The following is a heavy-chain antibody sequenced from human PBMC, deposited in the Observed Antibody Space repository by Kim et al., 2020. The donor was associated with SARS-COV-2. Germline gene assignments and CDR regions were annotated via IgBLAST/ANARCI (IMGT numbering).Heavy chain of an antibody. CDR1: GFTVSNYF. CDR2: IYSSGST. J-gene: IGHJ4*02. V-gene: IGHV3-66*01. Sequence: GGSPRLSCAASGFTVSNYFMSWVRQAPGKGLEWVSVIYSSGSTYYADSVKGRFTISRDISKNTLYLQMNSLRAEDTAVYYCASCRDYSSGWFYFDSWGQGTLVTVSS. CDR3: ASCRDYSSGWFYFDS. D-gene: IGHD6-19*01.